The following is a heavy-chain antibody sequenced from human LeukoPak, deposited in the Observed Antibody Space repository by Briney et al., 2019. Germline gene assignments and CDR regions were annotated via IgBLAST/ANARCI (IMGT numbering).Heavy chain of an antibody. Sequence: GGSLRLSCAASGFTFSGYSMNWVRQAPGKGLEWVSFISSSRGTIYYADSAKGRFTISRDNAKNSLYLQMNSLRAEDTAVYYCARVGPIAVAGKSDYWGQGTLVTVSS. D-gene: IGHD6-19*01. CDR1: GFTFSGYS. V-gene: IGHV3-48*01. CDR3: ARVGPIAVAGKSDY. CDR2: ISSSRGTI. J-gene: IGHJ4*02.